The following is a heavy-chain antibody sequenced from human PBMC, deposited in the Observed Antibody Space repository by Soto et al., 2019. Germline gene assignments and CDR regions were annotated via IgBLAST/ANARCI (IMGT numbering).Heavy chain of an antibody. V-gene: IGHV3-15*01. CDR1: GFTFDNAW. CDR2: IKSKTDGGTI. Sequence: PGVSLRLSCAASGFTFDNAWMNWVRQAPGKGLEWVGRIKSKTDGGTIDYAAPVKGRFIISRDDSKNTLYLQMNSLITEDTAVYYCTTGVYLTGIDSWGQGTLVTVSS. D-gene: IGHD3-9*01. J-gene: IGHJ4*02. CDR3: TTGVYLTGIDS.